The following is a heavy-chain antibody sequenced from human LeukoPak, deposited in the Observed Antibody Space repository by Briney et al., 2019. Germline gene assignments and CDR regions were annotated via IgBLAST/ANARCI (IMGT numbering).Heavy chain of an antibody. CDR2: IYHSGST. J-gene: IGHJ4*02. CDR1: GYSISGGYY. D-gene: IGHD5-18*01. CDR3: ARGSYGRNFDY. V-gene: IGHV4-38-2*02. Sequence: SETLSLTCTVSGYSISGGYYWGWIRQPPGKGLEWIGSIYHSGSTYYNPSLKSRVTISVDTSKNQFSLKLSSVTAADTAVYYCARGSYGRNFDYWGQGTLVTVSS.